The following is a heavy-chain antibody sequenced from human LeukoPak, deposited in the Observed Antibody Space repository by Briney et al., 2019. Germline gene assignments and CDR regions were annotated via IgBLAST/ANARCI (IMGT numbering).Heavy chain of an antibody. CDR2: IIPILGIA. V-gene: IGHV1-69*04. Sequence: SVKVSCKASGGTCSSYAISWVRQSTGQGLEWMGRIIPILGIANYAQKFQGRVTITADKSTSTAYMELSSLRSEDTAVYYCARDIVAAAGLDYWGQGTLVTVSS. J-gene: IGHJ4*02. CDR1: GGTCSSYA. D-gene: IGHD6-13*01. CDR3: ARDIVAAAGLDY.